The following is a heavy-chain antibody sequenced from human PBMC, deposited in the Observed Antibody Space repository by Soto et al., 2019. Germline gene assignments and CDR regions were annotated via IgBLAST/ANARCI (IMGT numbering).Heavy chain of an antibody. CDR1: GFTFSSYE. V-gene: IGHV3-48*03. CDR2: ISSSCSTI. J-gene: IGHJ4*03. Sequence: GGSLRLSCAASGFTFSSYEMNWVRQAPGKGLEWVSYISSSCSTIYYADSVKGRFTISRDNAKDSLYLQMNSLRAEDTAVYYCAMGRSYFGCWGRGTLVTVSS. CDR3: AMGRSYFGC.